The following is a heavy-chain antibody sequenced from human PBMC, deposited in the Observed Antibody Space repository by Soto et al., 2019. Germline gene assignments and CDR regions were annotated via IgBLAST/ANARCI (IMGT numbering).Heavy chain of an antibody. D-gene: IGHD6-13*01. Sequence: QVQLVQSGAEVKKPGASVKVSCKASNYIFTDYGISWVRQAPGQGFEWMGWISAYNGDTIYSEKLQGRVTMTTDASTSTAYMELWSLRFGDTAVYYCMRVRWYLPGDYWGQGTQITVSS. J-gene: IGHJ4*02. CDR2: ISAYNGDT. CDR1: NYIFTDYG. CDR3: MRVRWYLPGDY. V-gene: IGHV1-18*01.